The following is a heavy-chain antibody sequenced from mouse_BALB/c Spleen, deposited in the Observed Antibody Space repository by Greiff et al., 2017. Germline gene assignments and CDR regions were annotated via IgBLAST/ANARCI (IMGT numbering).Heavy chain of an antibody. D-gene: IGHD4-1*02. J-gene: IGHJ2*01. CDR1: GYSITSDYA. CDR2: ISYSGST. Sequence: VQLQQSGPGLVKPSQSLSLTCTVTGYSITSDYAWNWIRQFPGNKLEWMGYISYSGSTSYNPSLKSRISITRDTSKNQFFLQLNSVTTEDTATYYCANWDYWGQGTTLTVSS. CDR3: ANWDY. V-gene: IGHV3-2*02.